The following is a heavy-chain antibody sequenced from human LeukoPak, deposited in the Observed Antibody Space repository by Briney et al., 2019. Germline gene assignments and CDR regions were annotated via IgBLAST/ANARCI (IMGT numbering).Heavy chain of an antibody. CDR3: ATTTVTTAIIDY. Sequence: SETLSLTCTVPGGSTSSYYWSWIRQPPGKGLEWIGYIYYSGSTNYNPSLKSRVTISVDTSKNQFSLKLSSVTAADTAVYYCATTTVTTAIIDYWGQGTLVTVSS. D-gene: IGHD4-17*01. V-gene: IGHV4-59*01. CDR2: IYYSGST. J-gene: IGHJ4*02. CDR1: GGSTSSYY.